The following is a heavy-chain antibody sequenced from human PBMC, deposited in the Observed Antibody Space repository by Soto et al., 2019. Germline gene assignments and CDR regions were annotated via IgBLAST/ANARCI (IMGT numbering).Heavy chain of an antibody. V-gene: IGHV1-69*01. CDR1: GGSFSDYA. CDR2: IIPIFGTP. CDR3: ARDRAPRGWSYLDL. D-gene: IGHD2-15*01. Sequence: QVQLVQSGAEVKKPGSSVKIYCKALGGSFSDYAISWVRQAPGQGLEWMGGIIPIFGTPNYGQKFQDRVTFTAHESTNTAYMELSRLTSEDMAVYYCARDRAPRGWSYLDLWGQGTQVTVSS. J-gene: IGHJ4*02.